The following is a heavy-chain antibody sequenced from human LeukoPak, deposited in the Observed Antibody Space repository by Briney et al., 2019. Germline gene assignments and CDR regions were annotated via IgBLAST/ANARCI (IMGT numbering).Heavy chain of an antibody. J-gene: IGHJ4*02. CDR2: IKQDGSEK. D-gene: IGHD4-17*01. Sequence: GGSLRLSCAASGFTFSSYWMSWVRQAPGKGLEWVANIKQDGSEKYYVDSVKGRLTISRDNAKNSLYLQMNSLRAEDTAVYYCARERRPTVLYFDYWGQGTLVTVSS. CDR1: GFTFSSYW. CDR3: ARERRPTVLYFDY. V-gene: IGHV3-7*01.